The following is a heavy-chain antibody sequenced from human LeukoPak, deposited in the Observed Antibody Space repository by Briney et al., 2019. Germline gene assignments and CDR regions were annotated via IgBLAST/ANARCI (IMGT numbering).Heavy chain of an antibody. J-gene: IGHJ6*03. CDR1: GGSISSSSYY. V-gene: IGHV4-39*01. CDR3: ARSPNVLLWFGDLYMDV. Sequence: SETLSLTCTVSGGSISSSSYYWGWIRQPPGKGLEWIGSIYYSGSTYYNPSLKSRVTISVDTSKNQFSLKLSSVTAADTAVYYCARSPNVLLWFGDLYMDVWGKGTTVTISS. D-gene: IGHD3-10*01. CDR2: IYYSGST.